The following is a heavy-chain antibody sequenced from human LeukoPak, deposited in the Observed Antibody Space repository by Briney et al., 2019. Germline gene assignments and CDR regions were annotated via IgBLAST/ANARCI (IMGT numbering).Heavy chain of an antibody. CDR3: AKASSWATISDAFDI. CDR2: IYPGDSDT. D-gene: IGHD6-13*01. Sequence: GESLKISCKGSGYSFTSYWIGWVRQMPGKGLEWMGIIYPGDSDTRYSPSFQGQVTISADKSISTAYLQWSSLKASDTAMYYCAKASSWATISDAFDIWGQGTMVTVSS. V-gene: IGHV5-51*03. CDR1: GYSFTSYW. J-gene: IGHJ3*02.